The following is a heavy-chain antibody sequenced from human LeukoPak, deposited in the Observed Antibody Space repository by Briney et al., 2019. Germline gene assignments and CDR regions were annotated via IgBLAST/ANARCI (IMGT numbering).Heavy chain of an antibody. D-gene: IGHD3-10*01. CDR3: ATDSYVSGSYYRLFY. CDR1: GFPFCTYW. CDR2: INSDGGTT. Sequence: GSLRLSFGASGFPFCTYWMHWVRRAPGKGLVGVSGINSDGGTTTYADSVKGRFTISRDNAKNTLYLQMNNLRAEDTAIYYCATDSYVSGSYYRLFYWGQGTLVTVSS. V-gene: IGHV3-74*01. J-gene: IGHJ4*02.